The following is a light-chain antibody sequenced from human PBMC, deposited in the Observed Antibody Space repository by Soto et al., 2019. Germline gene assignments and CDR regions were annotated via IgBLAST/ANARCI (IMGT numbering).Light chain of an antibody. CDR1: QRVLYSSSNKNY. CDR3: QQYCSSPWT. CDR2: WAS. Sequence: EIVMTQSPDSLAVSLGERVTINCKSSQRVLYSSSNKNYLAWYQQKPGQPPKLLIYWASTRESGVPDRFSGSGSGTDFTLTISSLQAEDVAVYYCQQYCSSPWTFGQGTKVEIK. V-gene: IGKV4-1*01. J-gene: IGKJ1*01.